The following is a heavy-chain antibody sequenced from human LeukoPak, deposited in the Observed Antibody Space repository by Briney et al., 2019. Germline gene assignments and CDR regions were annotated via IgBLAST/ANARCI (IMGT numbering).Heavy chain of an antibody. J-gene: IGHJ4*02. D-gene: IGHD5-18*01. CDR1: GFTVSSNY. CDR2: ISGSGGST. V-gene: IGHV3-23*01. CDR3: AKIPQLWLKEYYFDX. Sequence: PGGSLRLSCAASGFTVSSNYMSWVRQAPGKGLEWVSAISGSGGSTYYADSVKGRFTISRDNSKNTLYLQMNSLRAEDTAVYYCAKIPQLWLKEYYFDXXXQGTLVTVSS.